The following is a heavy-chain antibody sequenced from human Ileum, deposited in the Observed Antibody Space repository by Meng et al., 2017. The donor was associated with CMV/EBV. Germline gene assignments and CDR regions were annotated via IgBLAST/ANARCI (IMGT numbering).Heavy chain of an antibody. CDR1: GFTFSSYA. CDR2: ISGSGGST. CDR3: AKGEGYYGSGIDY. D-gene: IGHD3-10*01. V-gene: IGHV3-23*01. J-gene: IGHJ4*02. Sequence: GESLKISCATSGFTFSSYAMSWVRQAPGKGLEWVSAISGSGGSTNYADSVKGRFTISRDNSKNTLYLQMNSLRAEDTAVYYCAKGEGYYGSGIDYWGQGTLVTVSS.